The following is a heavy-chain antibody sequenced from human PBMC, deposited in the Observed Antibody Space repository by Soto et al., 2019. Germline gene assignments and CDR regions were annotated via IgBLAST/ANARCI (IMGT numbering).Heavy chain of an antibody. CDR3: ANWQQLVPGWFDP. V-gene: IGHV3-23*01. CDR2: ISGSGGST. Sequence: PVGSLRLSCAASGFTFSSYAMSWVRQAPGKGLEWVSAISGSGGSTYYADSVKGRFTISRDNSKNTLYLQMNSLRAEDTAVYYRANWQQLVPGWFDPWGQGTLVTVSS. CDR1: GFTFSSYA. D-gene: IGHD6-13*01. J-gene: IGHJ5*02.